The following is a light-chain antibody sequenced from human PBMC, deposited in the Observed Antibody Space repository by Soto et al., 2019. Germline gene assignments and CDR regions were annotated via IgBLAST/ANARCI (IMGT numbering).Light chain of an antibody. CDR1: QDIRKY. V-gene: IGKV1-33*01. CDR2: DAS. J-gene: IGKJ5*01. CDR3: QQYDNRPLI. Sequence: IKMTQSPSSLCASVGERVTITCQATQDIRKYLNCYQQKPVKAPKLLIYDASSLGTGVPSRFSGSGSGTDFTLTISSLQPEDFATYYCQQYDNRPLIFGQVTRLEI.